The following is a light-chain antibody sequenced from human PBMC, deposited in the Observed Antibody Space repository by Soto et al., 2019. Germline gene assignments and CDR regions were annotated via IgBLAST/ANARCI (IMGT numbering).Light chain of an antibody. J-gene: IGLJ2*01. CDR1: SSDVGGYNY. Sequence: QSALTQPASVSGSPGQSITISCTGTSSDVGGYNYVSWYQQHPGKAPKLMIYEVSNLPSGVSNRFSGSKSGNTASLTISGLQAEDEADYYCNSYTSSSTVVFGGGTKLTVL. CDR3: NSYTSSSTVV. CDR2: EVS. V-gene: IGLV2-14*01.